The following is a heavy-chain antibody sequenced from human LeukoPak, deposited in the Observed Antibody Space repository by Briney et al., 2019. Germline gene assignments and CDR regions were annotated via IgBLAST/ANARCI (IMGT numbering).Heavy chain of an antibody. CDR2: IYYSGST. J-gene: IGHJ6*02. Sequence: SETLSLTCTVSGGSISSYYWSWIRQPPGKGLEWIGYIYYSGSTNYNPSLKSRVTISVDTSKNQFSLKLSSVTAADTAVYYCARGGLVLRFFVSRYGMDVWGQGTTVTVSS. CDR1: GGSISSYY. CDR3: ARGGLVLRFFVSRYGMDV. D-gene: IGHD3-3*01. V-gene: IGHV4-59*12.